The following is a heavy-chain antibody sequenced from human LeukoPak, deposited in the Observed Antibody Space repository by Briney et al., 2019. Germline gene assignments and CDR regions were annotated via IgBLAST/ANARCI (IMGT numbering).Heavy chain of an antibody. J-gene: IGHJ4*02. Sequence: GGSLRLSCAASGFTFSGFGMYWVRQAPGKGLEWVAVISNDGSNKYYSDSVKGRFTISRDNSKNTLYLQMNSLRADDTAVYYCAKRMGPSIAAADLDYWGQGTLVTVSS. CDR3: AKRMGPSIAAADLDY. V-gene: IGHV3-30*18. D-gene: IGHD6-13*01. CDR2: ISNDGSNK. CDR1: GFTFSGFG.